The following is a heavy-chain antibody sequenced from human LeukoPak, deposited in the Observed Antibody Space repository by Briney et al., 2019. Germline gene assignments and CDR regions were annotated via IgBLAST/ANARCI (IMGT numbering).Heavy chain of an antibody. CDR1: GFTFSSSW. CDR2: IKTDGSTT. Sequence: GVSLRLSCAVSGFTFSSSWMHWVRQALGKGLVWVSHIKTDGSTTAYADSVKGRFTISRDNAKNTLYLQMNSLRAEDTGVYYCARGNQQLPRSTPDYWGQGTLVTVSS. CDR3: ARGNQQLPRSTPDY. V-gene: IGHV3-74*01. D-gene: IGHD2-2*01. J-gene: IGHJ4*02.